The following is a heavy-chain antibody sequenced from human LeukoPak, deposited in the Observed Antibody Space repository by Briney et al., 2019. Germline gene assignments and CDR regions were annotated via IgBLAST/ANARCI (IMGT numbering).Heavy chain of an antibody. CDR2: ISSGSVTI. D-gene: IGHD2-2*01. Sequence: PGESLRLSCAASGFTFSSYSMNWVRQAPGKGLEWLSYISSGSVTIFYADSVRGRFTVSRDNGKNSVYLQINSLRAEDTAVYYCARDTFQPGLIDSWGQGTLVTVSS. J-gene: IGHJ4*02. V-gene: IGHV3-48*04. CDR1: GFTFSSYS. CDR3: ARDTFQPGLIDS.